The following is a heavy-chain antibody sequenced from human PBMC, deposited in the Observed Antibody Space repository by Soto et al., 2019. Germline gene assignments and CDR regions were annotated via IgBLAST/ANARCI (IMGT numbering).Heavy chain of an antibody. J-gene: IGHJ4*02. V-gene: IGHV4-39*01. CDR3: ARHTPAISISDH. Sequence: PSETLSLTCTVSGGSISNGGYYWSWIRQPPGKGLEWIGSIYYSGSTYYNPSLKSRVTISVDTSKNQFSLKLSSVTAADTAVYYCARHTPAISISDHWGQGTLVTVAS. CDR1: GGSISNGGYY. D-gene: IGHD2-15*01. CDR2: IYYSGST.